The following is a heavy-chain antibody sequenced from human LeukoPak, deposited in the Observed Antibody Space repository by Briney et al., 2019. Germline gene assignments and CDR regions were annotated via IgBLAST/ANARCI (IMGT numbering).Heavy chain of an antibody. CDR1: GFTFSDYF. CDR3: ARGPPPPFLDY. CDR2: ISGSSRHI. Sequence: PGGSLRLSCAASGFTFSDYFMNWVRQAPGKGLEYVSSISGSSRHIYYADSVKGRFTISRDSAKNSLYLQMNSLRVEDTAVYYGARGPPPPFLDYWGQGTLVPVPP. V-gene: IGHV3-21*04. J-gene: IGHJ4*02.